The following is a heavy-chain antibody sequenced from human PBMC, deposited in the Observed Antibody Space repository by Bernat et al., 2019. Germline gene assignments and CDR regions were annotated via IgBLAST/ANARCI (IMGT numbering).Heavy chain of an antibody. J-gene: IGHJ3*02. CDR3: ARTGNHRGTVTTTEDAFDI. CDR1: GFTFSSYA. Sequence: QVQLVESGGGVVQPGRSLRLSCAASGFTFSSYAMHWVRQAPGKGLEWVAVISYDGSNKYYADSVKGRFTNSRDNSKNTLYLQMNSLRAEDTAVYYCARTGNHRGTVTTTEDAFDIWGQGTMVTVSS. CDR2: ISYDGSNK. V-gene: IGHV3-30-3*01. D-gene: IGHD4-17*01.